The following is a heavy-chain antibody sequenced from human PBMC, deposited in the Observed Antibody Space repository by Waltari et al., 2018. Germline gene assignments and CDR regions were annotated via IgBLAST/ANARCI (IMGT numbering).Heavy chain of an antibody. CDR2: KKQEGSEK. Sequence: EVQLVESGGGLVQPGGSLRLSCAASGFTFSSYWMSWVRQAPGKGLEWVANKKQEGSEKYYVDSLKGRCTISGDNAKNSLYLQMNSLRAEDTAVYYCARDRQLWYYFDYWGQGTLVTVSS. CDR1: GFTFSSYW. D-gene: IGHD5-18*01. J-gene: IGHJ4*02. CDR3: ARDRQLWYYFDY. V-gene: IGHV3-7*01.